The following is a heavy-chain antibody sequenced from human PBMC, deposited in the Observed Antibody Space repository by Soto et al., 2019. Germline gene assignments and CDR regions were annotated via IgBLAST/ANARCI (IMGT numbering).Heavy chain of an antibody. J-gene: IGHJ4*02. CDR2: IYYSGTT. Sequence: QVQLQESGPGLVKPSQTLSLTCTVSGGSISSGDYYWSWIRHPPGKGLEWIGYIYYSGTTYYNPSLKSRVTISVDTSKNQFSLKLSSVTAADTAVYYCARSRNSDYVPQYWGQGTLVTVSS. CDR3: ARSRNSDYVPQY. D-gene: IGHD4-4*01. V-gene: IGHV4-30-4*01. CDR1: GGSISSGDYY.